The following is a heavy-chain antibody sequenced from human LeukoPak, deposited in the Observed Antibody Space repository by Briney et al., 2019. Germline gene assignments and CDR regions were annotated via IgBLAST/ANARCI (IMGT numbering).Heavy chain of an antibody. CDR1: GYMFTGYY. CDR2: INFNSGGT. D-gene: IGHD1-7*01. J-gene: IGHJ4*02. CDR3: ARENYVYDY. Sequence: GASAKVSCKASGYMFTGYYIQWVRQGPGQGLEWMGWINFNSGGTHYAQKFQDRVTMTRDTYITTAYMELSSLRSDDTAVYYCARENYVYDYWGQGTLVTVSS. V-gene: IGHV1-2*02.